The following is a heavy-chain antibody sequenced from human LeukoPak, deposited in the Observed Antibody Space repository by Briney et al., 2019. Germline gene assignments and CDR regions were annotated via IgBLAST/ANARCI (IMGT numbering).Heavy chain of an antibody. CDR3: ARVHRYCSGGRCYLLDY. J-gene: IGHJ4*02. CDR1: GGSISNYY. V-gene: IGHV4-59*01. CDR2: IYYRGST. D-gene: IGHD2-15*01. Sequence: PSETLSLTCTVSGGSISNYYWSWIRQPPGKGLEGIGYIYYRGSTNYNPSLKSRLTISVDTSKNQFSLKLTSATAADTAVYYCARVHRYCSGGRCYLLDYWGQGTLVTVSS.